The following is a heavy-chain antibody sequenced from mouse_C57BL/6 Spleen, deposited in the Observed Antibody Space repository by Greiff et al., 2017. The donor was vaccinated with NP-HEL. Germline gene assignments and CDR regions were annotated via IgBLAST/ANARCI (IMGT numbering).Heavy chain of an antibody. CDR2: FHPYNDDT. D-gene: IGHD2-4*01. V-gene: IGHV1-47*01. CDR1: GYTFTTYP. J-gene: IGHJ3*01. CDR3: ARGYYDYDGGFAY. Sequence: QVHVKQSGAELVKPGASVKMSCKASGYTFTTYPIEWMKQNHGKSLEWIGNFHPYNDDTKYNEKFKGKATLTVEKSSSTVYLELSRVTSDDSAVYYCARGYYDYDGGFAYWGQGTLVTVSA.